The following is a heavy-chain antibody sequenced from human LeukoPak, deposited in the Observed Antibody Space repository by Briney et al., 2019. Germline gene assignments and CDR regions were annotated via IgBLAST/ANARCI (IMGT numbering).Heavy chain of an antibody. CDR1: GFSLSTSGVG. J-gene: IGHJ4*02. CDR2: IYWDDNK. V-gene: IGHV2-5*02. D-gene: IGHD1-1*01. CDR3: AHGKRTTTLYYFDY. Sequence: SGPPLVNPTQTLTLTCTFSGFSLSTSGVGAGWTRQPPGKALEWLALIYWDDNKRYSPSLKSRLTITKDTSKNQVVLTMTNMDPVDTATYYCAHGKRTTTLYYFDYWGQGTLVTVSS.